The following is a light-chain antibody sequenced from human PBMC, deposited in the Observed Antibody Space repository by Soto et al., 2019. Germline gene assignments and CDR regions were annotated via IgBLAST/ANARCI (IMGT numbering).Light chain of an antibody. CDR3: QQYNNWPPWT. V-gene: IGKV3-15*01. CDR1: QNVNSH. Sequence: EIVMTQSPATLSVSPGESATLSCRARQNVNSHLAWFQQKPGQAPRLLIYDASTRATGIPARFSGSGSGTEFTLTISSLQSEDFAVYYCQQYNNWPPWTFGQGTKVDIK. J-gene: IGKJ1*01. CDR2: DAS.